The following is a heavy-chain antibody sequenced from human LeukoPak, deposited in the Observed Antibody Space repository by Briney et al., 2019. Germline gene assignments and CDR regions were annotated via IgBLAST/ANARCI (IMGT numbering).Heavy chain of an antibody. CDR1: GFTFSSYA. V-gene: IGHV3-23*01. J-gene: IGHJ6*03. CDR2: ISGSGGST. CDR3: ARGIPYYYYYMDV. Sequence: PGGSLRLSCAASGFTFSSYAMSWVHQAPGKGLEWVSAISGSGGSTYYAGSVKGRFTISRDNSKNTLSLQMNSLRAEDTAVYYCARGIPYYYYYMDVWGKGTTVTVSS. D-gene: IGHD2-21*01.